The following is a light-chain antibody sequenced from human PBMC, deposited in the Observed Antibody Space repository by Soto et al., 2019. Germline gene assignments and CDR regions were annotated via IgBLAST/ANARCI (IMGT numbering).Light chain of an antibody. CDR1: QSVTSSY. V-gene: IGKV3-20*01. Sequence: EIVLTQSPGTLSLSPGERATLSCRASQSVTSSYLAWYQQQPGQAPRLLIYGASSRVTGIPDRFSGSGSGTDFTLTISRLEPEDFAVYYCQQYGSSPYTFGPGTKLEIK. CDR3: QQYGSSPYT. CDR2: GAS. J-gene: IGKJ2*01.